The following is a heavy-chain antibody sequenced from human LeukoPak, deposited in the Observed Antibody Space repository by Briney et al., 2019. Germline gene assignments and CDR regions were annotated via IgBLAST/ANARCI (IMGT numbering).Heavy chain of an antibody. J-gene: IGHJ6*03. D-gene: IGHD1-26*01. Sequence: PSETLSLTCTVSGYSISSGYYWGWIRQPPGKGLEWIGSINDSGNTNYNPSLKSRVTMSVDTSKNQFSLKLSSVAAADTAVYYCARELLRDYYYMDVWGKGTTVTVSS. V-gene: IGHV4-38-2*02. CDR3: ARELLRDYYYMDV. CDR2: INDSGNT. CDR1: GYSISSGYY.